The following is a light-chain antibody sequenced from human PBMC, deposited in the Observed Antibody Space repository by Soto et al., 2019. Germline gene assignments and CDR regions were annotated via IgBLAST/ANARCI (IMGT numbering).Light chain of an antibody. CDR2: AAS. V-gene: IGKV3-20*01. CDR3: QQYGSSPPYT. CDR1: QSVRSSY. J-gene: IGKJ2*01. Sequence: EIVLTQSSGTLSLSPGERATLSCRASQSVRSSYLAWYQQKPGQAPRLLIYAASSRATGIPDRFSGSGSGTDFTLTISRLEPEDFAVYYCQQYGSSPPYTFGQGTKLEIK.